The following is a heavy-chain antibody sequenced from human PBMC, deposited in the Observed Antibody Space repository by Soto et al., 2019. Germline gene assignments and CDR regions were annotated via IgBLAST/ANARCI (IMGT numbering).Heavy chain of an antibody. CDR1: GYTLTELS. CDR3: ATGGYSSRWWDPPSDY. D-gene: IGHD6-13*01. CDR2: FDPEDGET. Sequence: ASVKVSCKVSGYTLTELSMHWARQAPGKGLEWMGGFDPEDGETIYAQKFQGRVTMTEDTSTDTAYMELSSLRSEDTAVYYCATGGYSSRWWDPPSDYWGQGTLVTVSS. V-gene: IGHV1-24*01. J-gene: IGHJ4*02.